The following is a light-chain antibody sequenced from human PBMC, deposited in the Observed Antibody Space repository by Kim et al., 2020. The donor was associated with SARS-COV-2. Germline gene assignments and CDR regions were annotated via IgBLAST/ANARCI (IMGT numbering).Light chain of an antibody. V-gene: IGLV3-1*01. CDR3: QAWDSSTYV. Sequence: VPPGQTANITCSGDKLGDKYAGWYQLKPGQSPVQVIYQDTKRPSGIPERFSGSNSGNTATLTISGTQAMDEADYYCQAWDSSTYVFGTGTKVTVL. CDR1: KLGDKY. J-gene: IGLJ1*01. CDR2: QDT.